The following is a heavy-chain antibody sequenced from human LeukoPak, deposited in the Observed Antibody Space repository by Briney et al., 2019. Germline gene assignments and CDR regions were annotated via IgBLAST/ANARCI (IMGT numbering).Heavy chain of an antibody. Sequence: AASVKVSCKASGYTFTSYDINWVRQAPGQGLEWMGWINPNSGGTNYAQKFQGRVTMTRDTSISTACMELSRLRSDDTAVYYCARATGTTVDYFDYWGQGTLVTVSS. J-gene: IGHJ4*02. V-gene: IGHV1-2*02. CDR1: GYTFTSYD. D-gene: IGHD1-1*01. CDR2: INPNSGGT. CDR3: ARATGTTVDYFDY.